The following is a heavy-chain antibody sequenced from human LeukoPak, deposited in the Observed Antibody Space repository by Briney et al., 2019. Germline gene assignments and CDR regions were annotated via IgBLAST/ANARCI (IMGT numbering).Heavy chain of an antibody. D-gene: IGHD6-19*01. CDR1: GFTFSSYW. CDR2: INSDGSST. J-gene: IGHJ6*04. CDR3: ARDSRQWLVHYYYYGMDV. V-gene: IGHV3-74*01. Sequence: PGGSLRLSCAASGFTFSSYWMHWVCQAPGKGLVWVSRINSDGSSTSYADSVKGRFTISRDNAKNTLYLQMNSLRAEDTAVYYCARDSRQWLVHYYYYGMDVWGKGTTVTVSS.